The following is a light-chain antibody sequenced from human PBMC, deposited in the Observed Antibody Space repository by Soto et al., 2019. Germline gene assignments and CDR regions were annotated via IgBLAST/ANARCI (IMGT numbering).Light chain of an antibody. Sequence: QSALTQPASVSGSPGQSITISCTGTSSDIGTYNVVSWYQQHPGKAPKVMIYEATKRPSGVSNRFSGSKSGNTASLTVSGLQAEDEADYYCSSYAGSNNHVLFGGGTKLTVL. J-gene: IGLJ2*01. V-gene: IGLV2-14*02. CDR2: EAT. CDR3: SSYAGSNNHVL. CDR1: SSDIGTYNV.